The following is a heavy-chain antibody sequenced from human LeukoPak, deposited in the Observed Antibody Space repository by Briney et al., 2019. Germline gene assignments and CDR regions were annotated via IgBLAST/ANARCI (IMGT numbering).Heavy chain of an antibody. CDR3: ARGGSWFDP. Sequence: PSETLSLTCTVSGGSISSYYWSWIRQPPGKGLEWIGEINHSGSTNYNPSLKSRVTISVDTSKNQFSLKLTSVTAADTAVYYCARGGSWFDPWGQGTLVTVSS. J-gene: IGHJ5*02. V-gene: IGHV4-34*01. CDR1: GGSISSYY. CDR2: INHSGST.